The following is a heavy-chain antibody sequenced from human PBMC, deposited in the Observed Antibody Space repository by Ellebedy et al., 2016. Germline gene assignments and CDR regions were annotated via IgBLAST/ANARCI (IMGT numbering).Heavy chain of an antibody. CDR2: ISSNGGST. V-gene: IGHV3-64*01. D-gene: IGHD3-9*01. J-gene: IGHJ4*02. CDR1: GFTFSSYA. CDR3: ARVRHGLRYFDL. Sequence: GGSLRLSXAASGFTFSSYAMHWVRQAPGKGLEYVSAISSNGGSTYYANSVKGRFTISRDNSKNTLYLQMGSLRAEDMAVYYCARVRHGLRYFDLWGQGTLVTVSS.